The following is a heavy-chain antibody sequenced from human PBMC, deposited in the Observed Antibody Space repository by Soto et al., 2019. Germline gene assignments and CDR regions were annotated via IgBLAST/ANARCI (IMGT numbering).Heavy chain of an antibody. CDR2: LNSDGSTT. CDR3: ARGRSGTYALDY. Sequence: PGGSLRLSCAASGFTFGSYWMHWVRQAPGKGLAWASRLNSDGSTTNYADSVKGRFTISRDNAKNTVYLQMNSLRVEDTAVYYCARGRSGTYALDYWGQGILVTVSS. CDR1: GFTFGSYW. D-gene: IGHD1-26*01. V-gene: IGHV3-74*01. J-gene: IGHJ4*02.